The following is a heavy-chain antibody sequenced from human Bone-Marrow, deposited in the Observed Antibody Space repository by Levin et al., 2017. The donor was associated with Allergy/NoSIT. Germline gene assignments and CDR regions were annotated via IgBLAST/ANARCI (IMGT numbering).Heavy chain of an antibody. J-gene: IGHJ5*02. D-gene: IGHD6-13*01. CDR3: ARVIATDEAFDP. Sequence: LSLTCAGSGFTFSSPWMTWVRQAPGKGLEWVANINPDGSLRKYLGSVKGRFTISRDNTENSMYLQMNSLTAEDTAVYHCARVIATDEAFDPLGQGTLVTVSS. CDR2: INPDGSLR. V-gene: IGHV3-7*01. CDR1: GFTFSSPW.